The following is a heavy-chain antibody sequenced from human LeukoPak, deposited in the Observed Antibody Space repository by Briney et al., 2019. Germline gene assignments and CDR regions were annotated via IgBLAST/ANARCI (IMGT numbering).Heavy chain of an antibody. CDR1: GFTFSSYA. Sequence: GGSLRLSCAASGFTFSSYAVSWVRQAPGKGLESVSTISSSGGGTYYADSVKGWFTISRDNSKNTLYLQMNSLRAEDTAVYYCAKGDYYDSSGYYGDYWGQGTLVTVSS. CDR3: AKGDYYDSSGYYGDY. J-gene: IGHJ4*02. V-gene: IGHV3-23*01. CDR2: ISSSGGGT. D-gene: IGHD3-22*01.